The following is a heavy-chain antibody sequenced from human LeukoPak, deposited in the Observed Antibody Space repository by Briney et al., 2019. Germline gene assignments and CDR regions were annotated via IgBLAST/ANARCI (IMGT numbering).Heavy chain of an antibody. D-gene: IGHD2-15*01. CDR2: ISSSSSYT. J-gene: IGHJ2*01. CDR3: ARGGCSGGSCYYWYFDL. Sequence: GGSLRLSCAASGFTFSDYYMSWIRQAPGKGLEWVSYISSSSSYTNYADSVKGRFTISRDNAKNSLYLQMNSLRAEDTAVYYCARGGCSGGSCYYWYFDLWGRGTLVTASS. V-gene: IGHV3-11*06. CDR1: GFTFSDYY.